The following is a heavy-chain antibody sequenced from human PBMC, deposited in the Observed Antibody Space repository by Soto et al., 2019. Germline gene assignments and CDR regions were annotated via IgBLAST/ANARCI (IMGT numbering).Heavy chain of an antibody. V-gene: IGHV4-31*03. CDR2: IYYSGSA. J-gene: IGHJ3*02. CDR3: ARGCMVRGVTPFDI. D-gene: IGHD3-10*01. CDR1: SGSISRGPYY. Sequence: QVQLQESGPGLVKPSQTLSLTCNVSSGSISRGPYYWSWIRQHPGGGLEWIGYIYYSGSAYYNPSLESRVTMSIDTSKSHFSLKLISVTAADTAVYYCARGCMVRGVTPFDIWGHGTLVTVSS.